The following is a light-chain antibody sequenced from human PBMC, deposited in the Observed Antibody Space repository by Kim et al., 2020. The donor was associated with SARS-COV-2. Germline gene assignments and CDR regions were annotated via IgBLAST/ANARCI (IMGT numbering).Light chain of an antibody. CDR3: CSYAGSYPL. CDR2: DVS. V-gene: IGLV2-11*01. CDR1: SSDVGGYNY. Sequence: PGHSVTISCTGTSSDVGGYNYVSWYQQHPGKAPKLMIYDVSKRPSGVPDRFSGSKSGNTASLTISGLQAEDEADYYCCSYAGSYPLFGGGTQLTVL. J-gene: IGLJ2*01.